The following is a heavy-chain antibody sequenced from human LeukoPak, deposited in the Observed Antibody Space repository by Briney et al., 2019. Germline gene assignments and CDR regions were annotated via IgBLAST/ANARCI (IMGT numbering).Heavy chain of an antibody. J-gene: IGHJ5*02. Sequence: GGSLRLSCAASGFSFTSYAMSWVRQAQGKGLEWVSVIYSGGSTYYADSVKGRFTISRDNSKNTLYLQMNSLRAEDTAVYYCAKDESPHFYDSSGYYASWGQGTLVTVSS. V-gene: IGHV3-23*03. CDR3: AKDESPHFYDSSGYYAS. D-gene: IGHD3-22*01. CDR1: GFSFTSYA. CDR2: IYSGGST.